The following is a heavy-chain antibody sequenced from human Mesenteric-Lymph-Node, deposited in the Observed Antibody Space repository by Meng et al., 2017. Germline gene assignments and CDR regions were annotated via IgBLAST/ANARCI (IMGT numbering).Heavy chain of an antibody. CDR3: ATRGGNTALDIRWFNY. CDR2: ISHSGNT. D-gene: IGHD5-18*01. Sequence: SETLSLTCAVYGGSFSGYYWSWVRQPPGKGLEWIGEISHSGNTNYNPSLKSRVTISVDKSKNQLSLKLSSVTAADTAVYYCATRGGNTALDIRWFNYWGQGTLVTVSS. V-gene: IGHV4-34*01. J-gene: IGHJ4*02. CDR1: GGSFSGYY.